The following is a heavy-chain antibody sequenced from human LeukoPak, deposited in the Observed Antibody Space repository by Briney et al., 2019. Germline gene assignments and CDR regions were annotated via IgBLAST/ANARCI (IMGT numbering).Heavy chain of an antibody. CDR2: ISSSSSTI. Sequence: GGSLRLSCAASGFTFSSYSMNWVRQAPGKGLEWVSYISSSSSTIYYADSVKGRFTISRDNAKNSLCLQMNSLRDEDTAVYYCASGYYYDSSGYPYGDYWGQGTPVTVSS. CDR3: ASGYYYDSSGYPYGDY. V-gene: IGHV3-48*02. CDR1: GFTFSSYS. J-gene: IGHJ4*02. D-gene: IGHD3-22*01.